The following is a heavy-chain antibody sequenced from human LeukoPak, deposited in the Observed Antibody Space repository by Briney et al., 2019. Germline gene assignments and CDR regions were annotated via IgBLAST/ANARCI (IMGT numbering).Heavy chain of an antibody. V-gene: IGHV1-2*02. J-gene: IGHJ3*02. D-gene: IGHD3-22*01. Sequence: ASVTVSCQASGYTFTGYYMHWVRQAPGQGLEWMGWINPNSGGTNYAQKFQGRVTMTRDTSISTAYMELSRLRSDDTAVYYCARDKWSGYYYDAFDIWGQGTMVTVSS. CDR2: INPNSGGT. CDR1: GYTFTGYY. CDR3: ARDKWSGYYYDAFDI.